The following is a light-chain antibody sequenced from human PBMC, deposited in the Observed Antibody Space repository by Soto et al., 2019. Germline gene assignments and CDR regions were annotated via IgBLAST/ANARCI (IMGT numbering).Light chain of an antibody. V-gene: IGKV3-15*01. Sequence: EIVMTQSPATLSVSPGERATLSCRASQSVSSNLAWYQQKPGQAPRLLIYGASTRATGIPARFSGSGSGTEFTLTISSLQSEDFAVSYCQQYNNWPSFGGGTKVDIK. CDR3: QQYNNWPS. CDR2: GAS. J-gene: IGKJ4*01. CDR1: QSVSSN.